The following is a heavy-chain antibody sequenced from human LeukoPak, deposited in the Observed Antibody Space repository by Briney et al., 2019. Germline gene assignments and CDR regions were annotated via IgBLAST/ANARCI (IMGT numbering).Heavy chain of an antibody. Sequence: SETLSLTCTVSGGSISSYYWIWLRQPPGKGLEGIGDIYYSGGTNYNPSLKSRVTISVDKSKNQFSLQLRSLPAADPAVYYCARACGGDCYDAFAIWGQGTMVTVSS. D-gene: IGHD2-21*02. CDR1: GGSISSYY. V-gene: IGHV4-59*12. CDR3: ARACGGDCYDAFAI. CDR2: IYYSGGT. J-gene: IGHJ3*02.